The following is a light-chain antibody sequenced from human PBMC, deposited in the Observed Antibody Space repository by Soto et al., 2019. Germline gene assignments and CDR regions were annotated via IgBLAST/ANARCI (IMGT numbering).Light chain of an antibody. Sequence: QSVLTQPPSVSGAPGQRVTISCTGSSSNIGAAYDVHWYQHLPETPPKLLIYGNTNRPSGVPDRFSGSKSGTSASLAITGLQAEDEADYYCQSYDSSLSGVVFGGGTNDRP. J-gene: IGLJ2*01. CDR3: QSYDSSLSGVV. CDR1: SSNIGAAYD. V-gene: IGLV1-40*01. CDR2: GNT.